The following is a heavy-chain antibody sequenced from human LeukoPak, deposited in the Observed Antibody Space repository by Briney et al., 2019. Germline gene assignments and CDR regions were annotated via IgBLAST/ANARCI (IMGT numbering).Heavy chain of an antibody. D-gene: IGHD3-10*01. CDR3: ARGYYGLGRNYYMDV. CDR1: GYTFTSYG. V-gene: IGHV1-18*01. J-gene: IGHJ6*03. CDR2: ISAYNGNT. Sequence: ASVKVSCKASGYTFTSYGISWVRQAPGQGLEWMGWISAYNGNTNYAQKLQGRVTMTTDTSTSTAYVELRSLRSDDTAVYYCARGYYGLGRNYYMDVWGKGTTVTISS.